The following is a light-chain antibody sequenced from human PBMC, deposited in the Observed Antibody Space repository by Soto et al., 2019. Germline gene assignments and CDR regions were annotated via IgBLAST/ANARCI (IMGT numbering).Light chain of an antibody. V-gene: IGKV1-9*01. CDR3: QQLLSYPIT. Sequence: DIQLTQSPSFLSASVGDRVTITCRASQGISSYLAWYQQKPGKAPKLLIYAASTLQSGVPLRFSGSGSGTSFTLTISSLQPEDFATYYCQQLLSYPITLCQGTRLETK. CDR1: QGISSY. CDR2: AAS. J-gene: IGKJ5*01.